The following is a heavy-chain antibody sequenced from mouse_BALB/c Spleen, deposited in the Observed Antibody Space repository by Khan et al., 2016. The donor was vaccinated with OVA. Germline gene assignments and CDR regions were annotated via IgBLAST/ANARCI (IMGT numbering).Heavy chain of an antibody. Sequence: QVQLQQSGAELARPGASVKMSCKASGYTFTSYTRHWVKQRPGQGLEWIGYINPSNGYTNYYQTLKDKATLTADKSSSTTYMQLSSLTSEDSGVYFCSSAGPYYGNYGAWFAYWGQGTLVTVSS. V-gene: IGHV1-4*01. CDR2: INPSNGYT. J-gene: IGHJ3*01. CDR3: SSAGPYYGNYGAWFAY. D-gene: IGHD2-10*01. CDR1: GYTFTSYT.